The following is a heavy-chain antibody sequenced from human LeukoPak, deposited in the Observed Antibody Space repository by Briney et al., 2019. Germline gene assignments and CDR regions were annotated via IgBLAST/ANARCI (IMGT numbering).Heavy chain of an antibody. D-gene: IGHD1-1*01. CDR3: ARTPNWYFDY. J-gene: IGHJ4*02. Sequence: GGSLRLSCAASGFTVSSNYMSWVRQAPGKGLEWVSVIYSGGSTYYADSVKGRFTTSRDNSKNTLYLQMNSLRAEDTAVYYCARTPNWYFDYWGQGTLVTVSS. CDR2: IYSGGST. V-gene: IGHV3-66*01. CDR1: GFTVSSNY.